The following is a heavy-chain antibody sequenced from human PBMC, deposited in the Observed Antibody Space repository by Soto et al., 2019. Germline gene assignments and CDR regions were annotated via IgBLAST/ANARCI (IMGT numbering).Heavy chain of an antibody. J-gene: IGHJ5*02. Sequence: QVQLVQSGAEVKKPGSSVKVSCKASGGTFTNYAINWVRQAPGQGLEWMGGIIPISGAVNYAQKFQGRVTITADESTSTVYMALSSLRSENTAVYYCARTTTAYNGFDLWGQGTLGTVSS. D-gene: IGHD4-17*01. CDR3: ARTTTAYNGFDL. CDR1: GGTFTNYA. V-gene: IGHV1-69*01. CDR2: IIPISGAV.